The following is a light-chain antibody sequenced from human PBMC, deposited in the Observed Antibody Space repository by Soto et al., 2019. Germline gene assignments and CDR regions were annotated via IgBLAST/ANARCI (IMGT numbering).Light chain of an antibody. CDR2: DVS. CDR1: SSDIGAYKY. V-gene: IGLV2-14*01. CDR3: SSYTSSSTYV. J-gene: IGLJ1*01. Sequence: QSALTQPASVSGSPGQSITVSCTGSSSDIGAYKYVSWYQQRPGKALKLMIYDVSNRPSGVSSRFGGSKSGNTASLTISGLQAEDEADYYCSSYTSSSTYVFGTGTKVTVL.